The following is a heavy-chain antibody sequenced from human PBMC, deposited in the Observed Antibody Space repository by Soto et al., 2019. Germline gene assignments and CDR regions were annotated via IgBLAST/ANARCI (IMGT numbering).Heavy chain of an antibody. CDR1: GFSFNDYY. CDR3: ATSSGALAASFPYYFDY. V-gene: IGHV3-11*01. Sequence: GGSRRLSCAAAGFSFNDYYMTWIRQAPGKGLEWVSYISSGSSTIYYAHSVKGRFTISRDNAKNSLYLQMNSLRAEDTAVYYCATSSGALAASFPYYFDYWGQGTLVTVSS. CDR2: ISSGSSTI. D-gene: IGHD6-25*01. J-gene: IGHJ4*02.